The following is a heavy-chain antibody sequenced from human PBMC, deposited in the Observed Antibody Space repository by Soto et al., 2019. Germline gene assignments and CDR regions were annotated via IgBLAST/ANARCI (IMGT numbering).Heavy chain of an antibody. D-gene: IGHD6-25*01. V-gene: IGHV4-30-4*01. CDR1: GGSFSSGNYH. J-gene: IGHJ4*02. CDR2: IYYSRST. CDR3: ARVVDGYKFPFDY. Sequence: QVQLQESGPGLVKPSQTLSLTCTVSGGSFSSGNYHWSWIRQPPGKGLEWIGFIYYSRSTYYNPSLKSRVSSSQDTPKNQVSLRLSPLTAADTAIYDCARVVDGYKFPFDYWGQGSLGTVSA.